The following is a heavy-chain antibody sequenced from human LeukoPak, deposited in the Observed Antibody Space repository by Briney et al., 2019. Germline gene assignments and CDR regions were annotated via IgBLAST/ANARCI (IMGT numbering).Heavy chain of an antibody. CDR1: GCTFRSYA. CDR3: ARGRITMIVPGAFDI. CDR2: IIPIFGTA. D-gene: IGHD3-22*01. J-gene: IGHJ3*02. Sequence: SVKVSCKASGCTFRSYAISWVRQAPGQGLEWMGGIIPIFGTANYAQKFQGRVTITTDESTSTAYMELSSLRSEDTAVYYCARGRITMIVPGAFDIWGQGTMVTVSS. V-gene: IGHV1-69*05.